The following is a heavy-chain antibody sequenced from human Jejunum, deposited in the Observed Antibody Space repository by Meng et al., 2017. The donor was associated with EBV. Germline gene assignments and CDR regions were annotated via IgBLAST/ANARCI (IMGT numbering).Heavy chain of an antibody. CDR3: AKDACSGGSCFPWKFDF. CDR1: GFTFSNYG. D-gene: IGHD2-15*01. CDR2: ISYDGSKK. J-gene: IGHJ4*02. V-gene: IGHV3-30*18. Sequence: QVQLVESGXGMVQTGGXLSLSCXASGFTFSNYGIHWVRQAPGKGLEWVAVISYDGSKKWYADSVKGRFTISRDNSENVLSLQMNSLRPEDTAVYYCAKDACSGGSCFPWKFDFWGQGTLVTVSS.